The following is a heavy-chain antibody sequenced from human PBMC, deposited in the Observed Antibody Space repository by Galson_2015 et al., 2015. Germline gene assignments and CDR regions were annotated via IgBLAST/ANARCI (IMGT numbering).Heavy chain of an antibody. D-gene: IGHD5-24*01. Sequence: SLRLSCAASGFTFSSYAMSWVRQAPGKGLEWVSAISGSGGSTHYADSVKGRFTISRDNSKNTLYLQMNSRRAEDTAVYYCAKASRDGYNSGGGYFVYCGQGTLVTVSS. CDR1: GFTFSSYA. V-gene: IGHV3-23*01. J-gene: IGHJ4*02. CDR2: ISGSGGST. CDR3: AKASRDGYNSGGGYFVY.